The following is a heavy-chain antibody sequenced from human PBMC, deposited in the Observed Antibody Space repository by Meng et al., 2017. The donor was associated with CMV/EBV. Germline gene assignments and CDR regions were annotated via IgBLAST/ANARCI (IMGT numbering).Heavy chain of an antibody. V-gene: IGHV4-4*07. CDR3: ARHGDTAMVVGIDY. CDR2: IYTSGST. CDR1: GGSISSYY. J-gene: IGHJ4*02. Sequence: QGQLQEWGPGLVKPSETLSLTCTVSGGSISSYYWSWIRQPTGKGLEWIGRIYTSGSTNYNPSLKSRVTMSVDTSKNQFSLKLSSVTAADTAVYYCARHGDTAMVVGIDYWGQGTLVTVSS. D-gene: IGHD5-18*01.